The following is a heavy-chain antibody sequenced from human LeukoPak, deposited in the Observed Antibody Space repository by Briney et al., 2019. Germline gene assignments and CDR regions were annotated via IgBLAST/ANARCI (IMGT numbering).Heavy chain of an antibody. CDR2: FDPKDGDT. D-gene: IGHD3-16*01. CDR1: GYTLTELS. V-gene: IGHV1-24*01. CDR3: ARVRYRLAETYIDY. Sequence: GASVKVSCKVSGYTLTELSVHWVRQAPGKGLEWMGNFDPKDGDTIYAQRFQGRVTMTEDTSTHTAYMELSSLRSEDTAVYYCARVRYRLAETYIDYWGQGTLVTVSS. J-gene: IGHJ4*02.